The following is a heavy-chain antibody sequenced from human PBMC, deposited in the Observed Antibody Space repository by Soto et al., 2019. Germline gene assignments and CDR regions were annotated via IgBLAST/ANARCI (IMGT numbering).Heavy chain of an antibody. Sequence: GASVKVSCKASGYTFTGYYMHWVRQAPGQGLEWMGWINPNSGGTNYAQKFQGRVTMTRDTSISTAYMELSRLRSDDTAVYYCARERLNCSGGSCYSGLMGWFDPWGQGTLVTVS. CDR2: INPNSGGT. CDR1: GYTFTGYY. CDR3: ARERLNCSGGSCYSGLMGWFDP. V-gene: IGHV1-2*02. D-gene: IGHD2-15*01. J-gene: IGHJ5*02.